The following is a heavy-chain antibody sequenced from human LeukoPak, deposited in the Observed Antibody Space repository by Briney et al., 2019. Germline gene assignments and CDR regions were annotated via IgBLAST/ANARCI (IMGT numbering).Heavy chain of an antibody. V-gene: IGHV1-69*05. CDR1: GGTFSSYA. J-gene: IGHJ4*02. Sequence: ASVRVSCKASGGTFSSYAISWVRQAPGQGLEWMGGIISIFGTANYAQKLQGRVTMTTDTSTSTAYMELRSLRSDDTAVYYCARDNGDLDYWGQGTLVTVSS. D-gene: IGHD4-17*01. CDR2: IISIFGTA. CDR3: ARDNGDLDY.